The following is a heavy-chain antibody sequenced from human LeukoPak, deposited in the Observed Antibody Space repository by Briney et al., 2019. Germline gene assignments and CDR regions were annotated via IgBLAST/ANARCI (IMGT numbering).Heavy chain of an antibody. CDR2: IYYSGST. CDR3: ARHFAFSYYYMDV. Sequence: PSETLSLTCTVPGGSISSYYWSWIRQPPGKGLEWIGYIYYSGSTNYNPSLKSRVTISVDTSKNQFSLKLSSVTAADTAVYYCARHFAFSYYYMDVWGKGTTVTVSS. J-gene: IGHJ6*03. CDR1: GGSISSYY. V-gene: IGHV4-59*08.